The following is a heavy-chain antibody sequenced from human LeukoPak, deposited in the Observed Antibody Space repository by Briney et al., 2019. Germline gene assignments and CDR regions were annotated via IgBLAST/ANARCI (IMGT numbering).Heavy chain of an antibody. Sequence: GGSLRLSCAASGFTFSSYGMYWVRQAPGKGLEWVAVISYDGSNKYYADSVKGRFTISRDNSKNTLYLQMNSLRAEDTAVYYCAKHLALVGATTTYDYWGQGTLVTVSS. V-gene: IGHV3-30*18. CDR3: AKHLALVGATTTYDY. CDR1: GFTFSSYG. CDR2: ISYDGSNK. J-gene: IGHJ4*02. D-gene: IGHD1-26*01.